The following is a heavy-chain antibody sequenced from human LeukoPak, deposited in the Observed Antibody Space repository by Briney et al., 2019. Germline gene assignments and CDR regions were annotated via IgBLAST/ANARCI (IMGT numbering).Heavy chain of an antibody. V-gene: IGHV3-53*01. CDR1: GFSVSNNY. CDR3: ARELPLAYGHHDAFDV. Sequence: QSGGSLRLSCAASGFSVSNNYMGWVRQAPGKGLEWVSVVYRDGDTYYADSVKGRFTNSRDISGNTVYLQMNRLGAEDTAVYYCARELPLAYGHHDAFDVWGQGTMVTVSS. D-gene: IGHD3-16*01. CDR2: VYRDGDT. J-gene: IGHJ3*01.